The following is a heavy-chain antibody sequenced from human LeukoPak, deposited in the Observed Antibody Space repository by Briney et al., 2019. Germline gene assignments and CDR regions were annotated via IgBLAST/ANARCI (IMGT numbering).Heavy chain of an antibody. CDR2: ISSSATYR. V-gene: IGHV3-21*01. D-gene: IGHD3-10*01. CDR3: ARLNGRFGELFGFDP. J-gene: IGHJ5*02. CDR1: EFTFTTYS. Sequence: GGSLRLSCAASEFTFTTYSMAWVRQAPGKGLEWVSSISSSATYRYYADSVNGRFTISRDDPKNSLYLQMNSLRAEDTAVYYCARLNGRFGELFGFDPWGQGTLVTVSS.